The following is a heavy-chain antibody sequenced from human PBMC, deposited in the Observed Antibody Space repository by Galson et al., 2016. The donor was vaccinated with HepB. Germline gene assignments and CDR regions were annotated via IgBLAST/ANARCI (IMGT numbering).Heavy chain of an antibody. J-gene: IGHJ4*02. D-gene: IGHD5-24*01. Sequence: SETLSLTCSVSDDSIGSSSYYWGWIRQPPGKGLEWIGSLYFRGNTFYNPSLKSRLTISVNTSKNQFSLRLTSVTAADTAVYYCTRGQAGFNPYDYWGQGTLVTVSS. CDR3: TRGQAGFNPYDY. V-gene: IGHV4-39*01. CDR1: DDSIGSSSYY. CDR2: LYFRGNT.